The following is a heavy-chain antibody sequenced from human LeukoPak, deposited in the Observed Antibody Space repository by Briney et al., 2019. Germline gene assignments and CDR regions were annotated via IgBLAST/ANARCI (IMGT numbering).Heavy chain of an antibody. CDR2: INPSGGST. CDR1: GYTFTSYY. J-gene: IGHJ4*02. D-gene: IGHD1-26*01. V-gene: IGHV1-46*01. CDR3: ARGPEELEFSEYDY. Sequence: ASVKVSCKASGYTFTSYYMHWVRQAPGQGLEWMGIINPSGGSTSYAQKSQGRVTMTTDTSTSTAYTELRSLRSDDTAVYYCARGPEELEFSEYDYWGQGTLVTVSS.